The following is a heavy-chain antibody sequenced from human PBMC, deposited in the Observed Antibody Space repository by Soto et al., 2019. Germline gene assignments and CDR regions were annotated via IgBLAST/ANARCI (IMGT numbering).Heavy chain of an antibody. D-gene: IGHD2-8*02. CDR1: GDTFNSHV. CDR3: TRDLLSVGPRANDAFDV. Sequence: QVHLVQSGAEVKNPGSSVKVSCKASGDTFNSHVFNWVRQAPGQGLEWMGGIIPIFGTPNHAQKFQGRVTISADKSTRTVYLELSSLTSDDTAVYYCTRDLLSVGPRANDAFDVWGQGTMVTVSS. CDR2: IIPIFGTP. J-gene: IGHJ3*01. V-gene: IGHV1-69*06.